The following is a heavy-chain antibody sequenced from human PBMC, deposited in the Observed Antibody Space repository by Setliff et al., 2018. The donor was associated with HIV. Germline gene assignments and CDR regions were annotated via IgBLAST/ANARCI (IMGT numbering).Heavy chain of an antibody. CDR2: INPKSGAT. J-gene: IGHJ4*02. CDR3: ARPGGSYGDYGWYLRF. Sequence: ASVKVSCKASGYRFTDFYVNWVRQAPGQGLEWMGWINPKSGATKNAQQFQGRVTMTTDTSTSTAYMELRSLRSDDTAMYYCARPGGSYGDYGWYLRFWGQGTLVTVSS. V-gene: IGHV1-2*02. CDR1: GYRFTDFY. D-gene: IGHD4-17*01.